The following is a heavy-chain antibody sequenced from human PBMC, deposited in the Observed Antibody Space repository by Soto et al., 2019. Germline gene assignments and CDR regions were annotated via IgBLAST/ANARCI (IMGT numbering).Heavy chain of an antibody. J-gene: IGHJ4*02. V-gene: IGHV3-15*01. CDR2: IKSKTDGGTT. Sequence: EVQLVESGGGLVKPGGSLRLSCAASGFTFSNAWMSWVRQAPGKGLEWVGRIKSKTDGGTTDYAAPVKGRFTLSRDDSKNTLYLQMNSLKTEDTAVYYCTTDHLTYGDYDIDYWGQGTPVTVSS. D-gene: IGHD4-17*01. CDR3: TTDHLTYGDYDIDY. CDR1: GFTFSNAW.